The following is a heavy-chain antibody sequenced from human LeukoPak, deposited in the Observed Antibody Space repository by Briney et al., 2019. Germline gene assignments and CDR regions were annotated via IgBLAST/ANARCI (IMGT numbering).Heavy chain of an antibody. CDR3: AGGKGITIFGVAPHYYGMDV. J-gene: IGHJ6*02. CDR2: IKGDGSEK. CDR1: GFTFSSFW. D-gene: IGHD3-3*01. V-gene: IGHV3-7*03. Sequence: GGSLRLSCAASGFTFSSFWMSWVRQAPGKGLEWVANIKGDGSEKYYVDSVKGRFTISRDNAKNSLFLQMNSLRAGDTAVYSCAGGKGITIFGVAPHYYGMDVWGQGTTVTVSS.